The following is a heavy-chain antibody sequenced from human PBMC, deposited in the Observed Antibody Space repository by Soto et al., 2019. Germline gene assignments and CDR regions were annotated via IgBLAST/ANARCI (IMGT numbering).Heavy chain of an antibody. CDR2: INHSGST. CDR1: GESFSGYY. D-gene: IGHD2-15*01. CDR3: ARSRINWFDP. J-gene: IGHJ5*02. V-gene: IGHV4-34*01. Sequence: SETLSLTCAVYGESFSGYYCGWIRQPPGKGLEWIGEINHSGSTNYNPSLKSRVTISVDTSKNQFSLKLSSVTAADTAVYYCARSRINWFDPWGQGTLVTVS.